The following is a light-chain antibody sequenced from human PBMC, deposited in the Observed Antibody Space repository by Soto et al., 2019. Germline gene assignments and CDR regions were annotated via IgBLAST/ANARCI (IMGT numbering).Light chain of an antibody. CDR1: QGISSY. V-gene: IGKV1-9*01. Sequence: IQLTQSPSSLSASVGDRVTITCRASQGISSYLAWYQQEPGKAPKLLIYAASTLQSGVPSRFSGSGSGTDFTLTISSLQPEDFATYYCQQLNSYLPLTFGGGTKVDIK. J-gene: IGKJ4*01. CDR3: QQLNSYLPLT. CDR2: AAS.